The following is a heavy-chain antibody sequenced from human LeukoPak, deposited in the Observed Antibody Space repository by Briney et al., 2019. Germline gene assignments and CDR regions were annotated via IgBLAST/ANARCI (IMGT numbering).Heavy chain of an antibody. J-gene: IGHJ4*02. CDR1: GFTFDDYG. D-gene: IGHD3-16*02. Sequence: GGSLRLSCAASGFTFDDYGMSWVRHAPGKGLEWVSGINWNGGSTGYADSVKGRFTISRDNAKNSLYLQMNSLRAEDTALYYCARDSRVITFGGVIVYFDYWGQGTLVTVSS. CDR2: INWNGGST. CDR3: ARDSRVITFGGVIVYFDY. V-gene: IGHV3-20*04.